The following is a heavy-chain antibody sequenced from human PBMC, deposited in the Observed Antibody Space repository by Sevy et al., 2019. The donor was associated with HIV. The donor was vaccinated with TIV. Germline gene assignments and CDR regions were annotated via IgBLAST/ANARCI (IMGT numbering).Heavy chain of an antibody. D-gene: IGHD2-15*01. V-gene: IGHV1-24*01. CDR2: FDVQDGET. J-gene: IGHJ5*02. CDR1: GYSLTKLS. CDR3: AAVGLRCCSGSSCYQGDWFDP. Sequence: ASVKVSCKVSGYSLTKLSIHWVRQGPGKGLEWMGDFDVQDGETIYAKKFQGRLKMTVDTNTDTAYIEWSRLTSEDTAVYYCAAVGLRCCSGSSCYQGDWFDPWGKGSLVTVSS.